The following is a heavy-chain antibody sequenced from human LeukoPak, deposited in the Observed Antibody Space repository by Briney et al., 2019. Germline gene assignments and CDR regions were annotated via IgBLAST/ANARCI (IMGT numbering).Heavy chain of an antibody. D-gene: IGHD6-19*01. CDR2: IKQDGSKK. J-gene: IGHJ4*02. Sequence: GGSLRLSCAASGFTFNNYRMNWARQAPGKGLEWVANIKQDGSKKYYVDSVKGRFTISRDNAKNSLYLQMNSLRAEDTAVYYCARDFDSVAGPDGDYWGQGTLVTVSS. CDR3: ARDFDSVAGPDGDY. V-gene: IGHV3-7*01. CDR1: GFTFNNYR.